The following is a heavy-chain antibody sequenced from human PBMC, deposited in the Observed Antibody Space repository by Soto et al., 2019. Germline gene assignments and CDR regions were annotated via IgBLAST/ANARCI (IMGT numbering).Heavy chain of an antibody. J-gene: IGHJ6*02. D-gene: IGHD3-3*01. V-gene: IGHV1-69*06. CDR1: GGTFSSYA. CDR3: ARSGFWSGYYPKYYGMHV. CDR2: IIPIFGTA. Sequence: SVKVSCKASGGTFSSYAISWVRQAPGQGLEWMGGIIPIFGTANYAQKFQGRVTITADKSTSTAYMELSSLRSEDTAVYYCARSGFWSGYYPKYYGMHVCGQGTTVTV.